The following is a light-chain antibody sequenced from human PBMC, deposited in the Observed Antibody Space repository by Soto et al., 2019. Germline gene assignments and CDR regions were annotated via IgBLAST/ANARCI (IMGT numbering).Light chain of an antibody. V-gene: IGKV3-15*01. CDR1: QSVGSN. CDR3: QQYNNWPPDRT. CDR2: GAS. J-gene: IGKJ1*01. Sequence: EIVMTQSPATLSVSPGERATLSCRASQSVGSNLAWYQQNPGQAPRLLIYGASTRATRIPARFSGSGSGTEFTLTISSLQSEDFAIYFCQQYNNWPPDRTFGQGTKVEIK.